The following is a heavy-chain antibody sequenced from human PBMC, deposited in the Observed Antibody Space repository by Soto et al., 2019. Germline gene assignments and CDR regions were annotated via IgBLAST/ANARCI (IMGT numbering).Heavy chain of an antibody. CDR1: GFTFSSYG. CDR2: IWYDGSNK. J-gene: IGHJ3*02. D-gene: IGHD3-22*01. Sequence: QVQLVESGGGVVQTGRSLRLSCAASGFTFSSYGMHWVRQAPGKGLEWVAVIWYDGSNKYYADSVKGRFTISRDNSKNTLYLQMNSLRAEDTAVYYCARGKHSSGYYGDAFDIWGQGTMVTVSS. CDR3: ARGKHSSGYYGDAFDI. V-gene: IGHV3-33*01.